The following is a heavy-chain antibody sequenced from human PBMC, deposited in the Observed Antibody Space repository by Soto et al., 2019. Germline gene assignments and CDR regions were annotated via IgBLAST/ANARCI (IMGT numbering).Heavy chain of an antibody. CDR2: INPNSGGT. Sequence: ASVKVSCKASGYTFTGHYMHWVRQAPGQGLGWMGWINPNSGGTNYAQKFQGRVTLTRDTSISTAYMELTRLRYDDTAVYYCARGRLVRGIKRLDWFDPWGQGTLVTVSS. V-gene: IGHV1-2*02. CDR1: GYTFTGHY. D-gene: IGHD3-10*01. CDR3: ARGRLVRGIKRLDWFDP. J-gene: IGHJ5*02.